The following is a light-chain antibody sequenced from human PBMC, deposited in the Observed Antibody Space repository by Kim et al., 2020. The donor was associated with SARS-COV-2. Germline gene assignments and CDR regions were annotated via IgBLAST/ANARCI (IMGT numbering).Light chain of an antibody. CDR2: GAS. CDR3: QQYASTPIT. V-gene: IGKV3-20*01. Sequence: SPGERATLSCRASQSASSNYLAWYQQKRGQAPRLLIYGASTRATGIPDRFSGSGSGTDFTLTISRLEPEDFAVYYCQQYASTPITFGQGTRLEIK. CDR1: QSASSNY. J-gene: IGKJ5*01.